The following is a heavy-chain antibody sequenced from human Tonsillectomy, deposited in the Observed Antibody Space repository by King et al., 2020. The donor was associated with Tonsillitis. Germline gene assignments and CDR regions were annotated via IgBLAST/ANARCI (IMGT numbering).Heavy chain of an antibody. CDR1: GGSVSSNNYC. Sequence: QLQLQESGPGLVKPSETLSLTCTVSGGSVSSNNYCWGWIRQPPGQGLEWIGCMTHSGSTFYNPSLKSRVTMSVDTSKNQFSLNLSSVTAAETAMYYCARHKDSGGYYYYYYMDVWGKGTTVTVSS. CDR3: ARHKDSGGYYYYYYMDV. V-gene: IGHV4-39*01. CDR2: MTHSGST. J-gene: IGHJ6*03. D-gene: IGHD3-16*01.